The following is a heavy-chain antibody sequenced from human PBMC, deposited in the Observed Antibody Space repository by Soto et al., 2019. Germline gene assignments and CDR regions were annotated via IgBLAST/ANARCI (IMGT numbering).Heavy chain of an antibody. CDR1: GLTFSGSA. Sequence: GGFLRLSCAAPGLTFSGSAIHWVRQAPGKGLDWVAVTPYDGSHKYYADSVMGRFTISRDIFKNTVDLQMDSLRPEDTAVYYCARGMAVIGGGACDFWGQGTLVTVSS. CDR2: TPYDGSHK. D-gene: IGHD2-15*01. V-gene: IGHV3-30-3*01. J-gene: IGHJ4*02. CDR3: ARGMAVIGGGACDF.